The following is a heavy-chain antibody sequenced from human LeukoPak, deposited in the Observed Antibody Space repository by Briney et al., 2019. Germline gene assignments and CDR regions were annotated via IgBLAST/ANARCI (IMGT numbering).Heavy chain of an antibody. Sequence: GGSLRLSCAASGFTFSGSAMHWVRQASGKGLEWVGRIRSKSNSYATAYAASVKGRFTISRDDSQNTAYLQMNSLKTEDTAIYYCTRRSGDDSSGYYDNWGQGALVTVSS. D-gene: IGHD3-22*01. CDR3: TRRSGDDSSGYYDN. CDR2: IRSKSNSYAT. J-gene: IGHJ4*02. V-gene: IGHV3-73*01. CDR1: GFTFSGSA.